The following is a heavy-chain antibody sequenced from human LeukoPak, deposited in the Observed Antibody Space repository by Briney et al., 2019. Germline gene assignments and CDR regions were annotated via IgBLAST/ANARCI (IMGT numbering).Heavy chain of an antibody. CDR2: ISYDGSNK. J-gene: IGHJ4*02. CDR3: ARDRGSGYGPPDLDY. CDR1: GFTFSSYA. D-gene: IGHD5-12*01. Sequence: GRSLRLSCAASGFTFSSYAMHWVRQAPGKGLEWVAVISYDGSNKYYADSVKGRFTISRDNSKITLYLQMNSLRAEDTAVYYCARDRGSGYGPPDLDYWGQGTLVTVSS. V-gene: IGHV3-30*04.